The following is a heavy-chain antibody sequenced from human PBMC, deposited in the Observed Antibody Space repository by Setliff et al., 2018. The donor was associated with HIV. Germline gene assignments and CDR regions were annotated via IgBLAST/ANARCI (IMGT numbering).Heavy chain of an antibody. CDR2: IDPSDSYV. CDR3: ARDPGALYHPDY. CDR1: GYKFTGYW. V-gene: IGHV5-10-1*01. Sequence: GESLKISCKASGYKFTGYWINWVRQMPGKGLEWMGRIDPSDSYVDYSPSFQGHVTISIDTSTSTAYMELRSLRSDDTAVYYCARDPGALYHPDYWGQGTLVTVSS. J-gene: IGHJ4*02. D-gene: IGHD2-2*02.